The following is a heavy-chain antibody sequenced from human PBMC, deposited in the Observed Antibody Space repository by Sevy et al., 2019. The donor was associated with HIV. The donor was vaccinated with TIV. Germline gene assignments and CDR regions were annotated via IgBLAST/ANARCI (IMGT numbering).Heavy chain of an antibody. CDR2: ISYDGSNK. D-gene: IGHD1-1*01. J-gene: IGHJ5*02. V-gene: IGHV3-30*18. CDR3: AKESRTAFLKNNWFDP. Sequence: GGSLRLSCAASGFTFSSYGMHWVRQAPGKGLEWVAVISYDGSNKYYADSVKGRFTISRDNSKNTLYLQMNSLRAEDTAVYYCAKESRTAFLKNNWFDPWGQGTLVTVSS. CDR1: GFTFSSYG.